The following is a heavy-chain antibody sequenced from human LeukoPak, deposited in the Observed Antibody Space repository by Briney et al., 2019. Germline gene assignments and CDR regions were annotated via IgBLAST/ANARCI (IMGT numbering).Heavy chain of an antibody. J-gene: IGHJ6*02. Sequence: ASVKVSCKASGYTFTSYGISWVRQAPGQGLEWMGWISAYNGNTNYAQKLQGRVTMTTDTSTSTAYMELRSLRSDDTAVYYCARDGAYVWGSCPNYYGMDVWGQGTTVTVSS. CDR3: ARDGAYVWGSCPNYYGMDV. CDR2: ISAYNGNT. V-gene: IGHV1-18*01. CDR1: GYTFTSYG. D-gene: IGHD3-16*01.